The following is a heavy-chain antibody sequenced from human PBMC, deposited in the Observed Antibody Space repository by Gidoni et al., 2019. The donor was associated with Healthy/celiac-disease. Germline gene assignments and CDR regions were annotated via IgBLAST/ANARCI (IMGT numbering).Heavy chain of an antibody. CDR1: GFTFSSYW. CDR2: IKPDGSEK. CDR3: ARDRWEQYYFDY. V-gene: IGHV3-7*01. Sequence: EVQLVESGGGLVQPGGSLRLSCAASGFTFSSYWMSWVRQAPGKGLEWVANIKPDGSEKYYVDSVKGRFTISRDNAKNSLYLKMNSLRAEDTAVYYCARDRWEQYYFDYWGQGTLVTVSS. D-gene: IGHD1-26*01. J-gene: IGHJ4*02.